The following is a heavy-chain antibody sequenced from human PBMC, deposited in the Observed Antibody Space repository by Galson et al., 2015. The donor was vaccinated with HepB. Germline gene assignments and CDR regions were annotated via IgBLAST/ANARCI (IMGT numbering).Heavy chain of an antibody. CDR3: AKGYSGYDYSFDY. CDR2: IWYDGSTK. Sequence: SLRLSCAASGFAFSSSAMQWVRQAPGKGLEWVAVIWYDGSTKQYGACVKGRFTISRDNTKKTLYLQMNSLRVEDTAVYYCAKGYSGYDYSFDYWGQGTLVTVSS. D-gene: IGHD5-12*01. CDR1: GFAFSSSA. V-gene: IGHV3-33*06. J-gene: IGHJ4*02.